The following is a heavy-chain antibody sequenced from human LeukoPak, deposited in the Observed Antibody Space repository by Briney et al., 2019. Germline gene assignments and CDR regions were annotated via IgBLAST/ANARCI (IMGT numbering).Heavy chain of an antibody. V-gene: IGHV3-23*01. Sequence: GGSLRLSCAASGLTFGSYTMSWVRQAPGKGLEWVSGITATGSRAYYADSVKGRFTISRDSSKNTLYLQLNSLGVDDTAVYYCATSMGGGNIDYWGQGTLVTVSS. CDR3: ATSMGGGNIDY. CDR2: ITATGSRA. J-gene: IGHJ4*02. CDR1: GLTFGSYT. D-gene: IGHD3-16*01.